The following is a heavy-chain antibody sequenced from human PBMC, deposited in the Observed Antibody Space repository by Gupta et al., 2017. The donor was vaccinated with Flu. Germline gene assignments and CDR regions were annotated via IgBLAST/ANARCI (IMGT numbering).Heavy chain of an antibody. CDR2: SRSKANSYAT. D-gene: IGHD2-15*01. CDR1: GFTFSDSP. J-gene: IGHJ4*02. Sequence: EVQLVESVGGLVQPGGSLTLSCAASGFTFSDSPIHWVRQASGKGREWVGRSRSKANSYATTYAASRKGRFTISRDDSKNTAYLQMNRLETEDTAVYYCTRGYCSGGTCCSGDYWGQGTLVTVSS. V-gene: IGHV3-73*01. CDR3: TRGYCSGGTCCSGDY.